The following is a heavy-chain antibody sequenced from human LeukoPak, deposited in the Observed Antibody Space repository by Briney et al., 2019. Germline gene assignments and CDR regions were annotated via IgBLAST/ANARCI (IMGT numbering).Heavy chain of an antibody. J-gene: IGHJ6*03. Sequence: EGSLRLSCAASGFTFSSYAMSWVRQAPGKGLEWVSAISGSGGSTYYADSVKGRFTISRDNSQNTLYLQMNSLRAEDTAVYYCAKVMPPGRIRFYSYYMDAWXXGTXVTVS. CDR1: GFTFSSYA. V-gene: IGHV3-23*01. CDR3: AKVMPPGRIRFYSYYMDA. CDR2: ISGSGGST. D-gene: IGHD2-15*01.